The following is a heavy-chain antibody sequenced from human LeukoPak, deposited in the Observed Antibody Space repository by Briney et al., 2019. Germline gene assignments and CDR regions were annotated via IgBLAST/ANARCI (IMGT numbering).Heavy chain of an antibody. CDR2: ISSSGSTI. D-gene: IGHD6-19*01. J-gene: IGHJ6*02. CDR1: GFTFSDYY. Sequence: GGSLRLSCAASGFTFSDYYMSWIRQAPGKGLEWVSYISSSGSTISYADSVKGRFTISRDNAKDSLDLQMNSLRVEDTAVYYCARASSGGAYYYYGMAVWGQGTTVTVSS. CDR3: ARASSGGAYYYYGMAV. V-gene: IGHV3-11*04.